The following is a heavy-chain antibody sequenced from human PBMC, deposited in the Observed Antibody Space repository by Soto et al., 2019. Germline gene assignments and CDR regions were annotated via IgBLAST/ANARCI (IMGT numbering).Heavy chain of an antibody. CDR2: IKPISDIT. CDR1: GDTFGSCT. D-gene: IGHD4-4*01. CDR3: ARDPSTINKLIGVWFDP. Sequence: SAAVTCKASGDTFGSCTINWVRQATGQGLEWMGGIKPISDITNYAQRFQGRVTFTADASTSTVYLELSSLRSEDTAMYYCARDPSTINKLIGVWFDPWGQGTLVTVSS. J-gene: IGHJ5*02. V-gene: IGHV1-69*13.